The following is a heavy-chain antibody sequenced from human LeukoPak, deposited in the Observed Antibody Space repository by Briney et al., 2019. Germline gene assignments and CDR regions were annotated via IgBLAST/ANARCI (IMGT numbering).Heavy chain of an antibody. CDR2: ISGSGGST. J-gene: IGHJ4*02. CDR3: AKAQTPDYYYDSSGSTFDY. CDR1: GFTFSSYA. D-gene: IGHD3-22*01. Sequence: GGSLRLSCAASGFTFSSYAMSWVRQAPGKGLEWVSAISGSGGSTYYADSVKGRFTSSRDNSKNTRYLQMNSLRAEDTAVYYCAKAQTPDYYYDSSGSTFDYWGQGTLVTVSS. V-gene: IGHV3-23*01.